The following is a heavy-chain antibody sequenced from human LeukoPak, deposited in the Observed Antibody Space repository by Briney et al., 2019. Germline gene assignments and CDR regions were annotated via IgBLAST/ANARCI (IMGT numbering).Heavy chain of an antibody. J-gene: IGHJ4*01. CDR3: AREGLKGSLHY. V-gene: IGHV3-21*01. CDR1: GFTFSTYS. Sequence: GRSLRLSCAASGFTFSTYSMNWVRQAPGKGLEWVSSISSSSSYIYYVDSVKGRFTISRDDAKSSLYLQMNSLRAEDTAVYYCAREGLKGSLHYWGHGTLVTVSS. CDR2: ISSSSSYI. D-gene: IGHD2-15*01.